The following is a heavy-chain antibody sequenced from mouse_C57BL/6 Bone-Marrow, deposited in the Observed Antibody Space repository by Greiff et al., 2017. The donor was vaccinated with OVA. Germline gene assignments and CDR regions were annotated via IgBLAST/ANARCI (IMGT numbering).Heavy chain of an antibody. CDR3: TRLYYGIYYAMDY. D-gene: IGHD2-1*01. V-gene: IGHV6-6*01. J-gene: IGHJ4*01. CDR1: GFTFSDAW. Sequence: EVQLQQSGGGLVQPGGSLKLSCAASGFTFSDAWMDWVRQSPEKGLEWVAEIRNKANNHATYYAESVKGRFTISRDDSKSSVYLQMNSLRAEDTGIYYCTRLYYGIYYAMDYWGQGTSVTVSS. CDR2: IRNKANNHAT.